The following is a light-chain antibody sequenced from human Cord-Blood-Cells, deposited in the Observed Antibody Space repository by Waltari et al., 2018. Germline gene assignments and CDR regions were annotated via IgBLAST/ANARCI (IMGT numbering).Light chain of an antibody. V-gene: IGLV2-23*01. CDR1: SSDGGSYNL. J-gene: IGLJ3*02. Sequence: QSALTQPASVSGSPGQSITISCTGTSSDGGSYNLVSWYQQHPAKAPKLMIYEGSKRPSGVSNRFSGSKSGNTASLTISGLQAEDEADYYCCSYAGSSTWVFGGGTKLTVL. CDR2: EGS. CDR3: CSYAGSSTWV.